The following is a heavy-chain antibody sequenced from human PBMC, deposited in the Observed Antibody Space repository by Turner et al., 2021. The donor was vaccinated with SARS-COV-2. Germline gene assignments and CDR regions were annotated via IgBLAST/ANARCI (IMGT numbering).Heavy chain of an antibody. D-gene: IGHD2-15*01. Sequence: EVELVESGGGLVQPGGSLRLSCAASGFTLSTFWMHWVRQAPGKGLVLVSRFNSDGNYISYADSVRGRFTISRDSAKNTLFLQMNSLRAEDTAVYYCARGHCTGGSCDYYYGMDVWGQGTTVTVSS. CDR1: GFTLSTFW. J-gene: IGHJ6*02. CDR2: FNSDGNYI. V-gene: IGHV3-74*01. CDR3: ARGHCTGGSCDYYYGMDV.